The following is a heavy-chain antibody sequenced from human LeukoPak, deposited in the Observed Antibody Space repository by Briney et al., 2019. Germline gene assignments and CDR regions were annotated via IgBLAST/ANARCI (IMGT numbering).Heavy chain of an antibody. CDR3: ARDPCSGGSCYSFDY. CDR2: IHHSGNT. Sequence: PSETLSLTCAVYGASFSDYYWSFIRRPPGKGLEWIGEIHHSGNTNYNPSLKSRVTISVDTSKNQFSLNLTSVTAADTAVYYCARDPCSGGSCYSFDYWGQGTLVTVSS. D-gene: IGHD2-15*01. CDR1: GASFSDYY. J-gene: IGHJ4*02. V-gene: IGHV4-34*01.